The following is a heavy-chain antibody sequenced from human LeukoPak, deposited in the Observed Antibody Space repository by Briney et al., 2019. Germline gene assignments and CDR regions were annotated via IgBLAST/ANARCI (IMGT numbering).Heavy chain of an antibody. J-gene: IGHJ3*02. D-gene: IGHD6-19*01. V-gene: IGHV4-4*02. CDR3: ARSRGAVAGWSFDI. Sequence: PSETLSLTCAVSGGSISNTDHWNWVRQPPGTGLEWIGEMYHDGYTNYNPSLKSRVTMSVDKSKNHFSLKLTSVTAPDTAVYYCARSRGAVAGWSFDIWGQGTVVTVSS. CDR2: MYHDGYT. CDR1: GGSISNTDH.